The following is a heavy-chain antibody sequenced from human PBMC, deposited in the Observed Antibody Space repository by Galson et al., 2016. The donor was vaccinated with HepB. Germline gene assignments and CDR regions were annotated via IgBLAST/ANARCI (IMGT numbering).Heavy chain of an antibody. J-gene: IGHJ4*02. V-gene: IGHV1-18*01. CDR2: INVHNGYT. CDR3: ARGPRGGVDY. CDR1: GYTFSTYG. Sequence: QSGAEVKQPGASVEVSCKASGYTFSTYGIAWVRQAPGKGLEWLGWINVHNGYTNYAQSLQGRVTVTTDTSTNPAYMDRRSLTSDDSAVYYCARGPRGGVDYWGQGTLVTVSS. D-gene: IGHD3-16*01.